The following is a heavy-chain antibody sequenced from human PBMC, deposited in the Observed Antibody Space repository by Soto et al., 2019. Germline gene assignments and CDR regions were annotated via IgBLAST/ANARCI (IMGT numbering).Heavy chain of an antibody. V-gene: IGHV1-3*01. Sequence: ASVKVSCKASGYTFTSYAMHCVRQAPGQRLEWMGWINAGNGNTKYSQKFQGRVTITRDTSASTAYMELSSLRSEDTAVYYCARDRRYCSSTSCYKYYGMDVWGQGTTVTVSS. CDR2: INAGNGNT. D-gene: IGHD2-2*02. CDR3: ARDRRYCSSTSCYKYYGMDV. CDR1: GYTFTSYA. J-gene: IGHJ6*02.